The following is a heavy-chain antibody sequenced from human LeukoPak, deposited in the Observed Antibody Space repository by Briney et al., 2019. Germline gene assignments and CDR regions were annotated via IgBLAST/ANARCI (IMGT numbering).Heavy chain of an antibody. D-gene: IGHD3-9*01. CDR2: ISGSGGST. CDR3: AKGPARVLRYFDWLDFYFDY. Sequence: GGSLRLSCAASGFTFSSYAMSWDRQAPGKGLEWVSAISGSGGSTYYADSVKGRFTISRDNSKNTLYLQMNSLRAEDTAVYYCAKGPARVLRYFDWLDFYFDYWGQGTLVTVSS. CDR1: GFTFSSYA. J-gene: IGHJ4*02. V-gene: IGHV3-23*01.